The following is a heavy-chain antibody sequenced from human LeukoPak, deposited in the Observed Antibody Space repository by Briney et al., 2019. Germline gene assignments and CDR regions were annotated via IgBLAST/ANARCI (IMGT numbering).Heavy chain of an antibody. CDR2: ISYDGSNK. V-gene: IGHV3-30-3*01. CDR3: ARDRGVGYSSSWLGGHYGMDV. Sequence: GSLRLSCAASGFTFSSYAMHWVRQAPGKGLEWVAVISYDGSNKYYADSVKGRFTISRDNSKNTLYLQMNSLRAEDTAVYYCARDRGVGYSSSWLGGHYGMDVWGQGTTVTVSS. J-gene: IGHJ6*02. CDR1: GFTFSSYA. D-gene: IGHD6-13*01.